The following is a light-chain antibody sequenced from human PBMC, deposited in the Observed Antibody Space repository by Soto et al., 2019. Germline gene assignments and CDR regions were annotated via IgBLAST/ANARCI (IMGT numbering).Light chain of an antibody. J-gene: IGKJ1*01. V-gene: IGKV3-11*01. CDR1: QSVSSY. CDR2: DTS. CDR3: QQYNDWPRT. Sequence: EIVLTQSPATLSLSPGERATLSCRASQSVSSYLAWYQQKPGQAPRLLIYDTSNRATGIPARFSGRGSGTEFTLTISSLQSEDFAVYYCQQYNDWPRTFGQGTKVDIK.